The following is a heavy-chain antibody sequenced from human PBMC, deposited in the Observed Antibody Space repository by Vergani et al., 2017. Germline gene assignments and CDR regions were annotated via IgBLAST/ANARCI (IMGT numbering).Heavy chain of an antibody. Sequence: EVQLVESGGGLVKPGGSLRLSCAASGFTFSSYSMNWVRQAPGKGLEWVSSISSSSSYIYYADSVKGRFTISRDNAKNSLYLQMNSLRAEDTAVYYCARDVSRDWYFDLWGRGTLVTVSS. CDR3: ARDVSRDWYFDL. CDR1: GFTFSSYS. CDR2: ISSSSSYI. D-gene: IGHD2-8*01. J-gene: IGHJ2*01. V-gene: IGHV3-21*01.